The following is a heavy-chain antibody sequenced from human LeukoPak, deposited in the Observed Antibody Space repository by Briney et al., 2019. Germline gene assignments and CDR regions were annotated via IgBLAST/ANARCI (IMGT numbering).Heavy chain of an antibody. CDR3: ARAAHRGFSFVY. CDR1: GFTFSSYA. V-gene: IGHV3-30*04. J-gene: IGHJ4*02. Sequence: GGSLRLSCAASGFTFSSYAMHWVRQAPGKGLEWVAVMAYDGSKRYDADAVKGRFTISRDNSKNTLYLQMNSLRAEDTAVYYCARAAHRGFSFVYWGQETLVTVSS. D-gene: IGHD3-10*01. CDR2: MAYDGSKR.